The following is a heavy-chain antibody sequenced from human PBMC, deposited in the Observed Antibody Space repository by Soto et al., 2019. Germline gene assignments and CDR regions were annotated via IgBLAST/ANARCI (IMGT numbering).Heavy chain of an antibody. J-gene: IGHJ6*02. CDR1: GFTFSSYG. V-gene: IGHV3-30*03. CDR2: ISYDGSNK. CDR3: ARAPHYYDSSGLYYYGMDV. Sequence: GSLRLSCAASGFTFSSYGMHWVRQAPGKGLEWVAVISYDGSNKYYADSVKGRFTISRDNSKNTLYLQMNSLRAEDTAVYYCARAPHYYDSSGLYYYGMDVWGQGTTVTVSS. D-gene: IGHD3-22*01.